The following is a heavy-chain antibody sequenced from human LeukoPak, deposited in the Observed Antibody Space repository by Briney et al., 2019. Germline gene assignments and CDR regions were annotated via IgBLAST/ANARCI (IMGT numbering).Heavy chain of an antibody. Sequence: PSETLSLTCSVSGGSFSSYYWNWIRQPPGKGLEWIGVFYHSGGTHYNPSLKSRVTISLDTSKSQVSLNLNSVTAADTAVYYCARGYSSGWNGRVAFDPWGQGTLVTVSS. CDR1: GGSFSSYY. D-gene: IGHD6-19*01. V-gene: IGHV4-59*01. CDR3: ARGYSSGWNGRVAFDP. CDR2: FYHSGGT. J-gene: IGHJ5*02.